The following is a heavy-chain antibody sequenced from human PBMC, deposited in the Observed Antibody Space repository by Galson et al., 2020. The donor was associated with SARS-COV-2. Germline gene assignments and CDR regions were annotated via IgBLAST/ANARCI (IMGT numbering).Heavy chain of an antibody. CDR1: GGSFSGYY. Sequence: SQTLSLTCAVYGGSFSGYYWSWIRQPPGKGLEWIGEINHSGSTNYNPSPKSRVTISVDTSKNQFSLKLSSVTAADTAVYYCARAARGALLYYGSGSYYIGFDYWGQGTLVTVSS. D-gene: IGHD3-10*01. CDR3: ARAARGALLYYGSGSYYIGFDY. V-gene: IGHV4-34*01. CDR2: INHSGST. J-gene: IGHJ4*02.